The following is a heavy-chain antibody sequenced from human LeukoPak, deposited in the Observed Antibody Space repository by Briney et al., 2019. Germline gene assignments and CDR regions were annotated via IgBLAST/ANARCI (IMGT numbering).Heavy chain of an antibody. CDR3: ARDRMDTGTYFEY. Sequence: RASVKVSCRSSGYTFTTYGITWGRQAPGQGLEWMGCISTYNGNTNYAQKLQGRVTMTTDTSTSTAYMELRSLRSDDTAMYSCARDRMDTGTYFEYWGQGTLVTVSS. J-gene: IGHJ4*02. CDR1: GYTFTTYG. V-gene: IGHV1-18*01. CDR2: ISTYNGNT. D-gene: IGHD5-18*01.